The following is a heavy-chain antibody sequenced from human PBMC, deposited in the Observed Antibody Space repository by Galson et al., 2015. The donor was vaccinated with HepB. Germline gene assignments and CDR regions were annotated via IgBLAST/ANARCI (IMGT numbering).Heavy chain of an antibody. D-gene: IGHD3-3*01. CDR2: ISAYNGNT. J-gene: IGHJ4*02. Sequence: SVKVSCKASGYTFTTYGIRWVRQAPGQGLEWLGWISAYNGNTKYAQKLQGRVTITTDTSTSTAYMELRSLTSDDTAVYYCARAKGYDFWSGYGIPKYYFDSWGQETLFTGSA. CDR1: GYTFTTYG. CDR3: ARAKGYDFWSGYGIPKYYFDS. V-gene: IGHV1-18*04.